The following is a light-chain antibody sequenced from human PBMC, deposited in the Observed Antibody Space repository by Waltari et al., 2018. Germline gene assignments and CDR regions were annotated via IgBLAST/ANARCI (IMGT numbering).Light chain of an antibody. CDR3: SSYTSRATYV. CDR2: DVS. Sequence: SALAQPAPVSGSPGQSIPISCTETNSEIGRYNYVSWYQQHPGKAPKLMIYDVSMRPSGVSIRFSGSKSGNTASLTISGLQPDDKADYYCSSYTSRATYVFGTGTKVTVL. V-gene: IGLV2-14*03. CDR1: NSEIGRYNY. J-gene: IGLJ1*01.